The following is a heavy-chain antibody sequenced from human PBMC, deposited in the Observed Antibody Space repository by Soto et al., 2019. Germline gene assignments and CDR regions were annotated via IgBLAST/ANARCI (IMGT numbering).Heavy chain of an antibody. Sequence: ASVKVSCKASGYTFTSHDINWVRQATGQGLEWMGWMNPNSGNTGYAQKFQGRVTLTSNTSISTAYMELSSLRSEDTAVYYCAREGSLFRLTSGFDPWGQGTLVT. CDR3: AREGSLFRLTSGFDP. CDR2: MNPNSGNT. J-gene: IGHJ5*02. D-gene: IGHD2-21*01. CDR1: GYTFTSHD. V-gene: IGHV1-8*01.